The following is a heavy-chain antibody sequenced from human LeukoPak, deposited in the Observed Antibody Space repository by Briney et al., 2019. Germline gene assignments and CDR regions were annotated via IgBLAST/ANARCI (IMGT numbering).Heavy chain of an antibody. CDR1: GFTFSSYS. V-gene: IGHV3-21*04. D-gene: IGHD4-17*01. Sequence: GGSLRLSCAASGFTFSSYSMNWVRQAPGKGLEWVSSISSSSSYIYYADSVKGRFTISRDNAKNSLYLQMNSLRSDDTAVYYCARDRDYGDYENWFDPWGQGTLVTVSS. CDR3: ARDRDYGDYENWFDP. CDR2: ISSSSSYI. J-gene: IGHJ5*02.